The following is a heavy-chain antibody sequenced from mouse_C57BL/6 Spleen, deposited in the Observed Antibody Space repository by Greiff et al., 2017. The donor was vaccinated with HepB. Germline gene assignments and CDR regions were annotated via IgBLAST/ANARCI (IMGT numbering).Heavy chain of an antibody. D-gene: IGHD2-3*01. CDR3: ARRWLLRGDHYAMDY. J-gene: IGHJ4*01. V-gene: IGHV1-55*01. Sequence: QVQLQQPGAELVKPGASVKMSCKASGYTFTSYWITWVKQRPGQGLEWIGDIYPGSGSTNYNEKFKSKATLTVDTSSSTAYMQLSSLTSEDSAVYYCARRWLLRGDHYAMDYWGQGTSVTVSS. CDR1: GYTFTSYW. CDR2: IYPGSGST.